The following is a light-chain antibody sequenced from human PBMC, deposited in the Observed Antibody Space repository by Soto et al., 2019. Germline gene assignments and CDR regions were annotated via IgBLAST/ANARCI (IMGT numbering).Light chain of an antibody. CDR2: AAS. Sequence: DIQMTQSPSSVSASVGDRVTITCRASQAISIWLAWYQQKPGKAPKLLMYAASNLQSGVPSRFSGSGSGTDFTLTISTPQPEDFATYYCQQANSFPLTFGGGTKVE. CDR1: QAISIW. J-gene: IGKJ4*01. V-gene: IGKV1-12*01. CDR3: QQANSFPLT.